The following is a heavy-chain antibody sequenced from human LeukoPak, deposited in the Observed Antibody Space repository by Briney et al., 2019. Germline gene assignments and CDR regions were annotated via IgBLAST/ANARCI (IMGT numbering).Heavy chain of an antibody. CDR3: ARHNYGSGSYYNHADY. D-gene: IGHD3-10*01. V-gene: IGHV5-51*01. CDR1: GYSFTSYW. Sequence: GESLKISCKGSGYSFTSYWIGWVRQMPGKGLEWIGIIYPGDSDTRYSPSFQGQVTISADKSISTAYLQWSSLKASDTAMYYCARHNYGSGSYYNHADYWGQGTLVTVSS. CDR2: IYPGDSDT. J-gene: IGHJ4*02.